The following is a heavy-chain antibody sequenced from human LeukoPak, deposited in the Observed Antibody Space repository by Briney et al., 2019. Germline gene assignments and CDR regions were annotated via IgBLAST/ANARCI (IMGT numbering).Heavy chain of an antibody. D-gene: IGHD3-22*01. Sequence: ASVKVSCKASGYTFTGYYMHWVRQAPGQGLEWMGWINPNSGGTNYAQKFQGRVTMTRDTSISTAYMELSRLRSDDTAVYYCASRDYYYDSSGYVDYWGQGTLVTVSS. J-gene: IGHJ4*02. V-gene: IGHV1-2*02. CDR2: INPNSGGT. CDR3: ASRDYYYDSSGYVDY. CDR1: GYTFTGYY.